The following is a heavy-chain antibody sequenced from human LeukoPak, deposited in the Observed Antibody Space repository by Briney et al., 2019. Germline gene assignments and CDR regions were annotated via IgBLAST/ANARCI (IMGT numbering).Heavy chain of an antibody. CDR3: ARGKMRRYSYGYAH. CDR1: GGSFSGYY. J-gene: IGHJ4*02. D-gene: IGHD5-18*01. CDR2: INHSGST. Sequence: PSETLSLTCAVYGGSFSGYYWSWIRQPPGKGLEWIGEINHSGSTNYNSSLKSRVTISVDTSKNQFSLKVSSVTAADTAVYYCARGKMRRYSYGYAHWGQGTLVTVSS. V-gene: IGHV4-34*01.